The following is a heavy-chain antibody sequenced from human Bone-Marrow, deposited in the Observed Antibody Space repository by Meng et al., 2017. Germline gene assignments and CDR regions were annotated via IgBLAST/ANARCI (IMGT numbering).Heavy chain of an antibody. J-gene: IGHJ4*02. CDR1: GYTFTNND. CDR2: MNPNSGNT. V-gene: IGHV1-8*01. D-gene: IGHD2-15*01. CDR3: ARDYKDIVVVVAATPGLDY. Sequence: ASVKVSCKTSGYTFTNNDINWVRQAPGQGLEWMGWMNPNSGNTGFAQKFQGRVTMTSDTSITTAYMELRSLRSDDAAVYYCARDYKDIVVVVAATPGLDYWGQGTLVTVSS.